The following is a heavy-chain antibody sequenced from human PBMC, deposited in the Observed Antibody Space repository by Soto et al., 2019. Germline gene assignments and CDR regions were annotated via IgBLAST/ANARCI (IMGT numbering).Heavy chain of an antibody. V-gene: IGHV3-15*01. CDR3: TTDDGSYSYYYYGMDV. CDR1: GFTFSNAW. Sequence: PGGSLRLSCAASGFTFSNAWMSWVRQAPGKGLEWVGRIKSKTDGGTTDYAAPVKGRFTISRDDSKNTLYLQMNSLKTEDTAVYYCTTDDGSYSYYYYGMDVWGQGTTVTVSS. D-gene: IGHD1-26*01. J-gene: IGHJ6*02. CDR2: IKSKTDGGTT.